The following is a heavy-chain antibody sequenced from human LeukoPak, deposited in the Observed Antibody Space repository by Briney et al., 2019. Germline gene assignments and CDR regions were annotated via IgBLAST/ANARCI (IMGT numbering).Heavy chain of an antibody. CDR2: FSGSGGGT. D-gene: IGHD6-19*01. Sequence: RGGSLRLSCAPSGFSFSTYAMSWVRQAPGKGLGWVSSFSGSGGGTYYADSVKGRFTISRDNAKNSLYLQMNSLRAEDTAVYYCAREPTAVAGFDYWGQGTLVTVSS. CDR1: GFSFSTYA. J-gene: IGHJ4*02. V-gene: IGHV3-23*01. CDR3: AREPTAVAGFDY.